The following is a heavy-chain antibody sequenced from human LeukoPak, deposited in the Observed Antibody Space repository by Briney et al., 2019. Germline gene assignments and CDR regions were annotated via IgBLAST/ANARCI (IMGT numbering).Heavy chain of an antibody. CDR3: ARGRDRSKAGDH. J-gene: IGHJ4*02. V-gene: IGHV4-34*01. Sequence: SETLSLTCDVYGGSCDDYYCGWIRQPPGKGLEWIGEIHPSEGFYYNSSLVSRVTIPIDPSKTHFSLRLASVTAADTAFYYCARGRDRSKAGDHWGQGSLVTVSS. D-gene: IGHD5-24*01. CDR1: GGSCDDYY. CDR2: IHPSEGF.